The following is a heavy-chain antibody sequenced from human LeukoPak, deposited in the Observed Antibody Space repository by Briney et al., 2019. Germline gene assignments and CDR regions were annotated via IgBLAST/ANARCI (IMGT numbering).Heavy chain of an antibody. J-gene: IGHJ4*02. D-gene: IGHD1-1*01. V-gene: IGHV1-18*04. CDR3: ARDLVKIQVNYFDL. CDR1: GYSFTSFG. Sequence: ASVKVSCKASGYSFTSFGISWVRQAPGQGLEWIGWISGYNGDANYARSLQGRITMTRDTSTSIAYMELRSLRSDDTAVYYCARDLVKIQVNYFDLWGQGTLVTVSS. CDR2: ISGYNGDA.